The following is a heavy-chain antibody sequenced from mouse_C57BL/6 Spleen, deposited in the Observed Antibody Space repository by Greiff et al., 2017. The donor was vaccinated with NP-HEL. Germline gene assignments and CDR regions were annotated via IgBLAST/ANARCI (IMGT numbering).Heavy chain of an antibody. CDR2: IYPGGGYT. Sequence: QVQLQQSGAELVRPGTSVKMSCKASGYTFTNYWIGWAKQRPGHGLEWIGDIYPGGGYTNYNEKFKGKATLTADKSSSTAYMQFSSLTSEDSAIYYCARSEITTVRTHWYFDVWGTGTTVTVSS. J-gene: IGHJ1*03. CDR3: ARSEITTVRTHWYFDV. D-gene: IGHD1-1*01. CDR1: GYTFTNYW. V-gene: IGHV1-63*01.